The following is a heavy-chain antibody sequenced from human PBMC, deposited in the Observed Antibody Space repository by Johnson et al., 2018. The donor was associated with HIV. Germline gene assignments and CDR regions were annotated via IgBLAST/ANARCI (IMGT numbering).Heavy chain of an antibody. D-gene: IGHD5-18*01. CDR2: ISYDGSTK. V-gene: IGHV3-30-3*01. Sequence: QVQLVESGGGVVQPGRSLRLSCAASGFTFSTYAIHWVRQAPGKGLEWVAIISYDGSTKYYADSVKGRFTISRDNSKNYLYLQMNTLRAEDTAVYYCARDQRGGYSYGDAFDVWGQGTVVIVSS. J-gene: IGHJ3*01. CDR3: ARDQRGGYSYGDAFDV. CDR1: GFTFSTYA.